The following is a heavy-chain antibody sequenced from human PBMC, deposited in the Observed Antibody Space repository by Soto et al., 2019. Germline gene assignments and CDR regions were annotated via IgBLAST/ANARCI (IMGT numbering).Heavy chain of an antibody. Sequence: PSETLSLTCAVSGGSISSSNWWSWVRQPPGKGLEWIGEIYHSGSTNYNPSLKSRVTISVDKSKNQFSLKLSSVTAADTAVYYCARRHYSDSSGSPAFDIWGQGTMVTVSS. D-gene: IGHD3-22*01. CDR3: ARRHYSDSSGSPAFDI. V-gene: IGHV4-4*02. CDR1: GGSISSSNW. J-gene: IGHJ3*02. CDR2: IYHSGST.